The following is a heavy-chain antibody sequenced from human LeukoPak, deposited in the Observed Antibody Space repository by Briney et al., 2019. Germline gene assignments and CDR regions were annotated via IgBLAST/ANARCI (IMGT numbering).Heavy chain of an antibody. J-gene: IGHJ3*01. D-gene: IGHD3-10*01. V-gene: IGHV4-39*07. CDR2: IYYSGST. Sequence: SETLSLTCTVSGGSISSSSYYWGWIRQPPGKGLEWIGSIYYSGSTYYNPSLKSRVTISVDTSKNHFSLKLNSVTAADTAVYYCAKPPNYYGSATDAFDFWGQGTMVTVSS. CDR1: GGSISSSSYY. CDR3: AKPPNYYGSATDAFDF.